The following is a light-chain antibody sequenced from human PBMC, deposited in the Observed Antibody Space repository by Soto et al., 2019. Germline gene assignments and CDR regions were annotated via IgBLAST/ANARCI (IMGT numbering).Light chain of an antibody. CDR3: QQYNNWPFT. CDR1: QSVNSN. CDR2: SAS. J-gene: IGKJ3*01. V-gene: IGKV3-15*01. Sequence: EIMMTQSPVTLSVSPGERATLSCRASQSVNSNLAWYQQKPGQAPRLLIYSASTRATGIPASFIGNGSGTEFTLTASSLQPEDFAVYYCQQYNNWPFTFGPGTKVDIK.